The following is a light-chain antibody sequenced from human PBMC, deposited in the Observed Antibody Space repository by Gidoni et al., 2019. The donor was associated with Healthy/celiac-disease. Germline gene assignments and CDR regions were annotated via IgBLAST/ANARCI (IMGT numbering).Light chain of an antibody. V-gene: IGLV2-14*01. CDR3: SSYTSSSSWV. Sequence: QSALTQPASVSGSPGQSITISCTGTSSYVGGYNYVPWYQHHPGKAPKLMIYEVSKRPSGVSNRFSGSKSGNTASLTISGLQAEDEADYYCSSYTSSSSWVFGTGTKVTVL. CDR1: SSYVGGYNY. CDR2: EVS. J-gene: IGLJ1*01.